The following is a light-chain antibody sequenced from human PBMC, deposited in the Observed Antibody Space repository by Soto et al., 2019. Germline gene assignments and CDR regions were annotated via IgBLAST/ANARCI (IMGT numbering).Light chain of an antibody. Sequence: ALTQPPSASGSPGQSVTISCTGTSSDVGGYKYVSWYQQYPGKAPKLMIYAVNKRPSGVPDRFSGSKSGNTASLTVSGLQAEDEADYYCSSYAGSNNYVFGTGTKVTVL. CDR3: SSYAGSNNYV. V-gene: IGLV2-8*01. CDR1: SSDVGGYKY. CDR2: AVN. J-gene: IGLJ1*01.